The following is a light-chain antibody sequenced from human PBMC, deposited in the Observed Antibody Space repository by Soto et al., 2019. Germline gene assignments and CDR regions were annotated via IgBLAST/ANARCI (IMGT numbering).Light chain of an antibody. V-gene: IGKV3-20*01. CDR2: DAS. J-gene: IGKJ4*01. Sequence: EFVLTQSPGTLSLSPGERATLSCRASQTVRNNYLAWYQQKPGQAPRLLIYDASSRATGIPDRFSGGGSGTDFNLRISRLEHEDFEVYYCQQFSSYTLTFGGGTKVDIK. CDR3: QQFSSYTLT. CDR1: QTVRNNY.